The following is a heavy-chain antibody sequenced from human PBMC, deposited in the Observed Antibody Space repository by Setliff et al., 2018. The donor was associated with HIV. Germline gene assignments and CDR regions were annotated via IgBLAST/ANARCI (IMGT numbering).Heavy chain of an antibody. V-gene: IGHV4-59*10. CDR2: IYTSGNT. D-gene: IGHD4-17*01. Sequence: SETLSLTCAVYGGSFSGYYWSWIRQPPGKGLEWIGRIYTSGNTNYNPSLKSRVTMSVDTSKSQFSLKLSSVTAADTAVYYCARGPDYGDYLYFFDYWGQGTLVTVS. CDR1: GGSFSGYY. J-gene: IGHJ4*02. CDR3: ARGPDYGDYLYFFDY.